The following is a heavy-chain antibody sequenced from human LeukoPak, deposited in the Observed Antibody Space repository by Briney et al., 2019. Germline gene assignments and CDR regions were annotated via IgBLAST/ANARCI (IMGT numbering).Heavy chain of an antibody. J-gene: IGHJ4*02. Sequence: SETLSLTCAVYGGSFSGYYWSWIRQPPGKGLEWIGEINHSGSTNYNPSLKSRVTISVDTSKNQFSLKLSSVIAADTTVYYCARGIAAAAPFDYWGQGTLVTVSS. CDR2: INHSGST. V-gene: IGHV4-34*01. D-gene: IGHD6-13*01. CDR1: GGSFSGYY. CDR3: ARGIAAAAPFDY.